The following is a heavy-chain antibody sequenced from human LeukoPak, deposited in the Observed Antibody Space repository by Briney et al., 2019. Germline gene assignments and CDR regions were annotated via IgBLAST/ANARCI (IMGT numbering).Heavy chain of an antibody. Sequence: SETLSLTCTVSGGSISSYYWSWIRQPPGKGLEWIGYIYYSGSTNYNPSLKSRVTISVDTSKNQFSLKLSSVTAADTAVYYCAGQPITTYYGWFDPWGQGTLVTVSS. CDR3: AGQPITTYYGWFDP. V-gene: IGHV4-59*08. CDR1: GGSISSYY. J-gene: IGHJ5*02. CDR2: IYYSGST. D-gene: IGHD2-2*01.